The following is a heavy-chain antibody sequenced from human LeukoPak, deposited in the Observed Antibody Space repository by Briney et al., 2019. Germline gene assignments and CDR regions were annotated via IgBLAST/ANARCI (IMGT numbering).Heavy chain of an antibody. V-gene: IGHV3-7*01. CDR2: IKQDGSEK. Sequence: GGSLRLSCAASGFTFSTYWMSWVRQAPGKGLEWVANIKQDGSEKYYVDSVKGRFTISRDNAKNSLYLQMNSLRAEDTAVYYCARDTIAAAGREDYWGQGTLVTVSS. CDR3: ARDTIAAAGREDY. J-gene: IGHJ4*02. CDR1: GFTFSTYW. D-gene: IGHD6-13*01.